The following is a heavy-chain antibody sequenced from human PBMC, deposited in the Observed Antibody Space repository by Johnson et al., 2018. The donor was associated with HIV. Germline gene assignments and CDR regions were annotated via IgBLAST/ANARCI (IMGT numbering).Heavy chain of an antibody. CDR2: IRYDGSKK. V-gene: IGHV3-30*02. Sequence: HVQLVESGGGAVQPGGSLRLSCAASGFSFSAYGMHWVRQAPGKGLEWVAFIRYDGSKKYYADSVKGRFTISRDNSKSTLYLQMNILRAEDTAVYYCANDFWSGSGIWGQGTMVTVSS. J-gene: IGHJ3*02. D-gene: IGHD3-3*01. CDR1: GFSFSAYG. CDR3: ANDFWSGSGI.